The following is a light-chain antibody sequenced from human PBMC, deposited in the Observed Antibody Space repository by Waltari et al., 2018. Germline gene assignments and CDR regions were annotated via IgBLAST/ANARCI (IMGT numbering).Light chain of an antibody. CDR2: EVI. Sequence: YQQHPDKAPELLVYEVIERPSGVSNRFSGSESGNTASLTISGLQAEDEADYYCCSYVGRNIWVFGGGTKVTVL. CDR3: CSYVGRNIWV. J-gene: IGLJ3*02. V-gene: IGLV2-23*02.